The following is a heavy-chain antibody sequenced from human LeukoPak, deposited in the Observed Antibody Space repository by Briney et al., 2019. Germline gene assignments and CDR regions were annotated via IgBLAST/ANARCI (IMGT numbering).Heavy chain of an antibody. CDR1: GLTFSSHW. CDR2: ITNDGSST. CDR3: ARRIAAAAAPYYFDY. D-gene: IGHD6-13*01. Sequence: PGGSLRLSCAASGLTFSSHWMHWVRQAPGKGLVWVSRITNDGSSTTYADSVKGRFTISRDNAKNMLYLQVNSLRAEDTAVYYCARRIAAAAAPYYFDYWGQGTLVTVSS. J-gene: IGHJ4*02. V-gene: IGHV3-74*01.